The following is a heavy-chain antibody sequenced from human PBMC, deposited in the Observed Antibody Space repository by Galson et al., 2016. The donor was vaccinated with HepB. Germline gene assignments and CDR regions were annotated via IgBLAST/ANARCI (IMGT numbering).Heavy chain of an antibody. J-gene: IGHJ4*02. Sequence: SLRLSCAASGFTFSTNSMNWVRQAPGKGLEWVSSISSGSAYKYYADSVKGRFTISRDNAKNSLYLQMNSLRVEDTAGYYCARGGGYSSGWYSFWGQGTLVIVSS. CDR1: GFTFSTNS. D-gene: IGHD6-13*01. CDR2: ISSGSAYK. CDR3: ARGGGYSSGWYSF. V-gene: IGHV3-21*01.